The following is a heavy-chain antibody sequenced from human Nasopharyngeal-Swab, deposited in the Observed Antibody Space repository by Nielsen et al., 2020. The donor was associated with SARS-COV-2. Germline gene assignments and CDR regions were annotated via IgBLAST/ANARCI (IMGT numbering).Heavy chain of an antibody. V-gene: IGHV4-34*01. CDR3: ASYCGGDCYAFDY. J-gene: IGHJ4*02. D-gene: IGHD2-21*02. CDR1: GGSFSGYY. Sequence: SETLSLTCAVYGGSFSGYYWSWIRQPPGKGLEWIGEISHSGSTNYNPSLKSRVTISVDTSKNQFSLKLSSVTAADTAVYYCASYCGGDCYAFDYWGQGTLVHRLL. CDR2: ISHSGST.